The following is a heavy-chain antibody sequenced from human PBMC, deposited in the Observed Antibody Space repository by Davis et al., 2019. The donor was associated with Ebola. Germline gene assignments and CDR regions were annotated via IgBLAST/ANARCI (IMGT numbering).Heavy chain of an antibody. J-gene: IGHJ3*02. CDR2: IYYSGST. CDR1: GGSISSYY. D-gene: IGHD4-23*01. Sequence: SETLSLTCTVSGGSISSYYWSWIRQPPGKGLEWIGYIYYSGSTNYNPSLKSRVTISVDTSKNQFSLKLSSVTAADTAVYYCAREGGYGGNSLGAFDIWGQGTMVTVSS. CDR3: AREGGYGGNSLGAFDI. V-gene: IGHV4-59*01.